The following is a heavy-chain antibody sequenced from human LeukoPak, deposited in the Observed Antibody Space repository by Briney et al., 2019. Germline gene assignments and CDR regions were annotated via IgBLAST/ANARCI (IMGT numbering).Heavy chain of an antibody. CDR1: GGSFSGSY. Sequence: SETLSLTCAAYGGSFSGSYWSWIRQPPGQGLEWIGQIHHSGGTSYNPSLKSRVTMSVDTSNNHFSLKLSSVTAADTAVYYCARVASYYYGSGSLHFDYWGQGTLVTVSS. CDR2: IHHSGGT. V-gene: IGHV4-34*01. CDR3: ARVASYYYGSGSLHFDY. D-gene: IGHD3-10*01. J-gene: IGHJ4*02.